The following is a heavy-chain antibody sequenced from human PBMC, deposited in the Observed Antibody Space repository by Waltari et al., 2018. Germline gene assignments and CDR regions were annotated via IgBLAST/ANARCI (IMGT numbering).Heavy chain of an antibody. Sequence: QVQLQESGPGLVKPSETLSLTCAVSNFYISDGYYWGWIRQSPGKGLEWIGSIYHSGTTHSNPSLESLVTISVDRSRNQFSLKVTSVSAADTAVYFCARDQRFLESLYPYYYALDAWGRGITVTVSS. D-gene: IGHD3-3*01. V-gene: IGHV4-38-2*02. J-gene: IGHJ6*02. CDR2: IYHSGTT. CDR3: ARDQRFLESLYPYYYALDA. CDR1: NFYISDGYY.